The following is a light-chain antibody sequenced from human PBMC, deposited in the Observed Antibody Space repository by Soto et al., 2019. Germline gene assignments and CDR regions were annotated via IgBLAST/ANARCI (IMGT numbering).Light chain of an antibody. J-gene: IGKJ1*01. CDR2: DAS. CDR3: QQYNSYPDT. Sequence: DIQMTQSPSTLSASVGDRVTITCRASQSISSWLAWYQQRPGKAPKLLIYDASSLESGVPSRFSGSGSGTEFTLTISSLQPDDFATYYCQQYNSYPDTFGQGTRWISN. V-gene: IGKV1-5*01. CDR1: QSISSW.